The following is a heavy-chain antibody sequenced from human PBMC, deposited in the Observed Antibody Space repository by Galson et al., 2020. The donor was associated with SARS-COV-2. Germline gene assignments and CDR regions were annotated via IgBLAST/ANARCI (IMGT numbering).Heavy chain of an antibody. D-gene: IGHD6-19*01. V-gene: IGHV3-30*18. CDR3: AKGSDGSYSSVWCIDY. CDR1: GFTFSSYA. Sequence: GESLKISCAASGFTFSSYAMHWVRQAPGKGLEWVALISYDGSSEYYAGSVKGRFTISRDNSKNTLYLQMNSLRPEDTAVYYCAKGSDGSYSSVWCIDYWGQGTLVTVSS. J-gene: IGHJ4*02. CDR2: ISYDGSSE.